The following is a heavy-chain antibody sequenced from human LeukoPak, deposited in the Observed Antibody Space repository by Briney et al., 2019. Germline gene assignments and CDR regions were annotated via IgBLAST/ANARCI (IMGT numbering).Heavy chain of an antibody. CDR1: GFTASSNY. D-gene: IGHD3-3*01. J-gene: IGHJ4*02. Sequence: GGSLRLSCAASGFTASSNYMSWVRQAPGKGLERVSVIYSGGSTYYADSVKGRFTISRDNSKNTLYLQMNSLRAEDTAVYYCAKDITYYDFWSGYSLDYFDYWGQGTLVTVFS. CDR2: IYSGGST. CDR3: AKDITYYDFWSGYSLDYFDY. V-gene: IGHV3-53*01.